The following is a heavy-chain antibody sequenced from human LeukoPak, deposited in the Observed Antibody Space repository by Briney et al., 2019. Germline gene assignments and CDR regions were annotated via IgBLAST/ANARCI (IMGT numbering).Heavy chain of an antibody. Sequence: GGSLRLSCAASGFTFSSYWMHWVRQAPGKGLVWVSRINSDGSSTSYADSVKGRFTISRDNAKNTLYLQMNSLRAEDTAVYYCARVGDSSGYYGYYYYYYGMDVWGQGTTVTISS. CDR1: GFTFSSYW. J-gene: IGHJ6*02. D-gene: IGHD3-22*01. CDR2: INSDGSST. V-gene: IGHV3-74*01. CDR3: ARVGDSSGYYGYYYYYYGMDV.